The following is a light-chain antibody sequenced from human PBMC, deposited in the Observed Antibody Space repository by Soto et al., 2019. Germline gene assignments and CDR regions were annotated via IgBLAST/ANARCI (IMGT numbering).Light chain of an antibody. J-gene: IGKJ4*01. CDR2: AAA. V-gene: IGKV1-9*01. CDR1: QVISSY. Sequence: IQLTQSPSSLSASVGDRVTITCRAIQVISSYLAWYQQKPGKAPKLLIYAAATLQNVVPSRFRGSGSGTDFTLAISSLQPEDFATYYGQHLNNYPPTFAGGTKVEIK. CDR3: QHLNNYPPT.